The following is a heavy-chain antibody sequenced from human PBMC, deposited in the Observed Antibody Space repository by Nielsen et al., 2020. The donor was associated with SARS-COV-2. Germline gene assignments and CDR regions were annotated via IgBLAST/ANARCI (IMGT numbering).Heavy chain of an antibody. Sequence: SETLSLTCTVSGGSISSSSYYWGWIRQPPGKGLEWIGSIYYSGSTNYNPSLKSRVTISVDTSKNQFSLKLSSVTAADTAVYYCARAPDIVLVPTAIPIWGQGTMVPVSS. V-gene: IGHV4-39*07. CDR2: IYYSGST. CDR3: ARAPDIVLVPTAIPI. D-gene: IGHD2-2*01. J-gene: IGHJ3*02. CDR1: GGSISSSSYY.